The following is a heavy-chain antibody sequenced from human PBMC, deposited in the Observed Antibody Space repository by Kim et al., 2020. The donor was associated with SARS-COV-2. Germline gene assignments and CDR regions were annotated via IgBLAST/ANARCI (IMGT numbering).Heavy chain of an antibody. D-gene: IGHD3-10*01. Sequence: ASVKVSCKASGYTFTSYGISWVRQAPGKGLEWMGWISAYNGNTNYAQKLQGRVTMTTDTSTSTAYMELRSLRSDDTAVYYCARMFPMVRGVNTPYYFDYWGQGTLVTVSS. CDR1: GYTFTSYG. J-gene: IGHJ4*02. CDR2: ISAYNGNT. V-gene: IGHV1-18*04. CDR3: ARMFPMVRGVNTPYYFDY.